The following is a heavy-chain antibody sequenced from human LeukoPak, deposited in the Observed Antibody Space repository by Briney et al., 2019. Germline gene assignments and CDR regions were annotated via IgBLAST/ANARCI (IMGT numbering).Heavy chain of an antibody. J-gene: IGHJ4*02. D-gene: IGHD4-17*01. Sequence: PGGSLRLSCAASGFTFSFAAMTWVRQGPGKGLEWVSLISASGGSTYYADSVKGRFTISRDNSKNTVYLQMNSLRAEDTALYYRAKDYFNYGDNGPGHYWGQGTLVIVSS. CDR2: ISASGGST. CDR3: AKDYFNYGDNGPGHY. V-gene: IGHV3-23*01. CDR1: GFTFSFAA.